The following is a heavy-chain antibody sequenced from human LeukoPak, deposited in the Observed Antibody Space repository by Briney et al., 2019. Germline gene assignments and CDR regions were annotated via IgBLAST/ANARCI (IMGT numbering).Heavy chain of an antibody. CDR2: ISSSSSYI. CDR3: ARDHRGSNY. D-gene: IGHD3-10*01. CDR1: GFTFSSYS. J-gene: IGHJ4*02. V-gene: IGHV3-21*01. Sequence: PGGSLRLSCAASGFTFSSYSINWVRQAPGKGLEWVSSISSSSSYIYSADSVKGRFTISRDNAKNSLYLQMNSLRAEDTAVYYCARDHRGSNYWGQGTLVTVSS.